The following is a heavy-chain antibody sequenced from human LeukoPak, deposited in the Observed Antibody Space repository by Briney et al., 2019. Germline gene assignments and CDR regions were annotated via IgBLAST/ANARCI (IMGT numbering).Heavy chain of an antibody. D-gene: IGHD2-2*01. Sequence: GGSLRLSCAASGFTFSSYAMHWVHQAPGKGLEWLAVISSDGSLGYYADSVKGRFTISRDNSKYTLYLQMNSLRPEDTAVYYCARDPVPAAARHFDYWGQGTLVTVSS. CDR3: ARDPVPAAARHFDY. J-gene: IGHJ4*02. CDR1: GFTFSSYA. V-gene: IGHV3-30-3*01. CDR2: ISSDGSLG.